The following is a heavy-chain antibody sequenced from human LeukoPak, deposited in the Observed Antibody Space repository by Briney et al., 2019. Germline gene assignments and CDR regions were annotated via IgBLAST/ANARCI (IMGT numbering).Heavy chain of an antibody. J-gene: IGHJ6*02. V-gene: IGHV3-30*18. CDR2: ISYDGSNK. CDR3: AKDGGYCSSTSGHYFYYYYYGMDV. Sequence: GGSLRLSCAASGFTFSSYGMHWVRQAPGKGLEWVAVISYDGSNKYYADSVKGRFTISRDNSKNTLYLQMNSLRAEDTAVYYCAKDGGYCSSTSGHYFYYYYYGMDVWGQGTTVTVSS. D-gene: IGHD2-2*01. CDR1: GFTFSSYG.